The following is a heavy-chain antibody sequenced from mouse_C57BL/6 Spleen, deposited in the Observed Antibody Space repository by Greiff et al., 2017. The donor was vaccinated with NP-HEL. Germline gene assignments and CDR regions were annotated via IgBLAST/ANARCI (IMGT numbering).Heavy chain of an antibody. CDR2: IDPSDSYT. D-gene: IGHD1-1*02. J-gene: IGHJ2*01. V-gene: IGHV1-69*01. CDR1: GYTFTSYW. CDR3: AREGGYYFDY. Sequence: VQLQQPGAELVMPGASVKLSCKASGYTFTSYWMHWVKQRPGQGLEWIGEIDPSDSYTNYNQKFKGKSTLTVDKSSSTAYMQLSSLTSEDSAVYYCAREGGYYFDYWGQGTTLTVSS.